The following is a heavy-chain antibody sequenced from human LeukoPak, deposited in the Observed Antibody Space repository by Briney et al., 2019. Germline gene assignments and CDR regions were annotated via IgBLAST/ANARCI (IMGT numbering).Heavy chain of an antibody. D-gene: IGHD3-22*01. CDR3: GQGPRRSSTGYYDSGDYLGIDY. Sequence: SGGSMRLACIASGFTFSNYAMGWVRQAPGKGLEWVSSISGSGSSILYADSVKGRFTTSRDTSKKTLYLQMDSLRAEGPSVNYYGQGPRRSSTGYYDSGDYLGIDYWGQGTLVTVSS. CDR1: GFTFSNYA. CDR2: ISGSGSSI. V-gene: IGHV3-23*01. J-gene: IGHJ4*02.